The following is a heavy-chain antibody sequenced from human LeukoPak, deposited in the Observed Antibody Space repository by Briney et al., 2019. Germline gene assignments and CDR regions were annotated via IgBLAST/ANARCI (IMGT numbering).Heavy chain of an antibody. Sequence: SETLSLTCTVSGGSISGYSWAWIRQPPGQGLEWIGYFHNSRTTSYNPSLTGRVIISVDTAMDQISLKLNSVTAADTAVYYCARGHLGLSPWGQGTLVTVSS. V-gene: IGHV4-59*01. CDR2: FHNSRTT. J-gene: IGHJ5*02. CDR3: ARGHLGLSP. CDR1: GGSISGYS. D-gene: IGHD3-10*01.